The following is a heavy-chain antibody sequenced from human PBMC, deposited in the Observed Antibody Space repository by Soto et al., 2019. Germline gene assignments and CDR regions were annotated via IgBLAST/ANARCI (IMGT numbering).Heavy chain of an antibody. Sequence: EVQLLESGGGLVQPGGSLRLSCAASGFTFSSYAMNWVRQAPGKGLEWVSGISGSGGSTYYADSVKGRFTISRDNSKNTLYLQMNSLRAEDTAVYYCAKDGYYDSSVYFSYWYFDLWGRGTLVTVSS. V-gene: IGHV3-23*01. CDR1: GFTFSSYA. CDR3: AKDGYYDSSVYFSYWYFDL. D-gene: IGHD3-22*01. CDR2: ISGSGGST. J-gene: IGHJ2*01.